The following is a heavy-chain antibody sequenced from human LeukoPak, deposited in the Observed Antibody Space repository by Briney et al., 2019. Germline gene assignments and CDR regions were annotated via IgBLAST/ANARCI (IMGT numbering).Heavy chain of an antibody. Sequence: PGGSLRLSCGASGFTFSSYSMNWVRQAPGKGLEWVSYISSCSSTIYYADSVKGRFTISRDNAKNSLYLQMNSLRAEDTAVYYCARALMTTVTTLDYWGQGTLVTVSS. D-gene: IGHD4-17*01. CDR1: GFTFSSYS. CDR3: ARALMTTVTTLDY. CDR2: ISSCSSTI. J-gene: IGHJ4*02. V-gene: IGHV3-48*04.